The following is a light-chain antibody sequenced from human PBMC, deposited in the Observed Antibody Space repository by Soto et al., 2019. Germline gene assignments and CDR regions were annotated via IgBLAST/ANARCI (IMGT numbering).Light chain of an antibody. J-gene: IGLJ3*02. V-gene: IGLV2-8*01. CDR2: EVT. CDR1: SSDVGGYNY. CDR3: QSYDSSLSGWV. Sequence: QSALTQPPSASGSLGQSVTISCTGTSSDVGGYNYVSWHQQHPGKAPKVMIYEVTKRPPGVPDRFSGSKSGNTASLTVSGLQAEDEADYYCQSYDSSLSGWVFGGGTKVTVL.